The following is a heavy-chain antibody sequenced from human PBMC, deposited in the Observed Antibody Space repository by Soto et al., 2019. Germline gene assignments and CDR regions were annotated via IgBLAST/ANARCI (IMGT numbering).Heavy chain of an antibody. V-gene: IGHV1-69*13. CDR3: AREDDTTGHYSWFDP. CDR1: GVSFDSFT. CDR2: FVPMFGSA. D-gene: IGHD3-22*01. J-gene: IGHJ5*02. Sequence: SVKVSCKPSGVSFDSFTFSWVRQAPGQGLEWMGGFVPMFGSASVAQRFQGRVRITADASTGIGYMELSDLRSDDSAIYYCAREDDTTGHYSWFDPWGPGTLVTRLL.